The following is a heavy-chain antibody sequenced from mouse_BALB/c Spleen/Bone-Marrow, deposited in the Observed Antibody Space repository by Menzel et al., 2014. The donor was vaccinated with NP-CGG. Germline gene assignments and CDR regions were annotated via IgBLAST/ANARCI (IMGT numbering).Heavy chain of an antibody. CDR2: ISSGGSYT. CDR3: TRSYYRYDEEAWFAY. V-gene: IGHV5-6-4*01. D-gene: IGHD2-14*01. CDR1: GFTFSSYT. Sequence: EVQRVESGGGLVKPGGSLKLSCAASGFTFSSYTMSWVRQTPEKRLEWVATISSGGSYTYCPDSVKGRFTISRDNAKNTLYLQMSSLKSEDTAMYYCTRSYYRYDEEAWFAYWGQGTLVTVSA. J-gene: IGHJ3*01.